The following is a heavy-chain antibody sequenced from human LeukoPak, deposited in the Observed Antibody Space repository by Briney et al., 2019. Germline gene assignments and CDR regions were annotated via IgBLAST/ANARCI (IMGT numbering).Heavy chain of an antibody. CDR1: GYIFTVYY. V-gene: IGHV1-2*02. J-gene: IGHJ4*02. CDR2: INPNSGNT. CDR3: AREMRPATTTLVAN. Sequence: GASVTVSCKASGYIFTVYYIHWVRQAPGQGLEWMGFINPNSGNTNYAQKFQGRVTMTSDTSISTAYMELSSLTSDDTAVYYCAREMRPATTTLVANWGQGTLVTVSS. D-gene: IGHD1-1*01.